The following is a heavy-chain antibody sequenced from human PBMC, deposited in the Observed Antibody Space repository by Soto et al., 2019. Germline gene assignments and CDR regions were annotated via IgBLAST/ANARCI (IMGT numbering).Heavy chain of an antibody. CDR2: IYYIVGT. D-gene: IGHD2-21*02. CDR3: ARHXFRKYCGGDCYWGTPDY. CDR1: GGSIISSGYY. J-gene: IGHJ4*02. V-gene: IGHV4-39*01. Sequence: ETLSLTCTVSGGSIISSGYYLVWIRHPPGNWLECVGSIYYIVGTCYNASLKSRVTICVDSSKNQCSLKLSSVSAAWTGVYYFARHXFRKYCGGDCYWGTPDYWGQGTMVTVSS.